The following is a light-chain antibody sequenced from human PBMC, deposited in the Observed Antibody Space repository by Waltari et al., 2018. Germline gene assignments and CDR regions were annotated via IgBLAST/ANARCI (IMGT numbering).Light chain of an antibody. CDR2: EDN. J-gene: IGLJ3*02. Sequence: NFLLTQPPAVSASPGKTRTTSCTRRVRNTASNWFHSYQQRPGRAPTTVVYEDNQRPPGVPDRFSGSIDSSSTSAPLTISGLKTEDEADYYCQSYDSSIWVFGGGTKLTVL. V-gene: IGLV6-57*03. CDR1: VRNTASNW. CDR3: QSYDSSIWV.